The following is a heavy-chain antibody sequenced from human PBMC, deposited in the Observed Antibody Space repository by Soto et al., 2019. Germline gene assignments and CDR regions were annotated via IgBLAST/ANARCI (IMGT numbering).Heavy chain of an antibody. CDR2: IDNAGTAS. D-gene: IGHD3-10*01. Sequence: EVQLVESGGGLVQPGGSLRLSCAASGFNLSGRSMHWVRQAPGKGLVWVSGIDNAGTASTYADSVKGRFTSSRDNGKTMRYRQMNSLRVEDAAGYYCARGRFGPDVWGNGTPVTVSS. CDR1: GFNLSGRS. J-gene: IGHJ6*04. CDR3: ARGRFGPDV. V-gene: IGHV3-74*01.